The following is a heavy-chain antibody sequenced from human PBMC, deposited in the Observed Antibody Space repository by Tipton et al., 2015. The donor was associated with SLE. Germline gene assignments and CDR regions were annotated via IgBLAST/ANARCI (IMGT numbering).Heavy chain of an antibody. CDR2: INPNSGGT. D-gene: IGHD4-11*01. CDR3: ARDLDYSNHNWFDP. J-gene: IGHJ5*02. Sequence: QVQLVQSGAEVKKPGSSVKVSCKASGYTFTGYYMHWVRQAPGQGLEWMGRINPNSGGTNYAQKFQGRVTMTRDTSISTAYTELSRLRSDDTAVYYCARDLDYSNHNWFDPWGQGTLVTVSS. CDR1: GYTFTGYY. V-gene: IGHV1-2*06.